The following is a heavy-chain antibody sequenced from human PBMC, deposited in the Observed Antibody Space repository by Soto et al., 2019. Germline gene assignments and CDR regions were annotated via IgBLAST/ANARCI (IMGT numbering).Heavy chain of an antibody. V-gene: IGHV4-34*01. D-gene: IGHD1-26*01. CDR3: ARVRRGSGSYWYYYYGMDV. CDR2: INHSGST. CDR1: GGSFSGYY. Sequence: SETLSLTCAVYGGSFSGYYWSCIRQPPGRGLEWIGEINHSGSTNYNPSLKSRVTISVDTSKNQFSLKLSSVTAADTAVYYCARVRRGSGSYWYYYYGMDVWGQGTTVTVSS. J-gene: IGHJ6*02.